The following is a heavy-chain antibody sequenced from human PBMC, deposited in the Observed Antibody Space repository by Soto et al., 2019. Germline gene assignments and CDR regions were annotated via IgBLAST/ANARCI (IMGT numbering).Heavy chain of an antibody. Sequence: PSETLSLPCAVSGDSISGSQWWSWVRLPPGEGLEWIGEISHTGTTNYNPSLKSRVTMSVDKPKNQFSLNLTSVTAADTAVYYCARGWDYYGMDVWGQGTTVTVSS. V-gene: IGHV4-4*02. J-gene: IGHJ6*02. CDR3: ARGWDYYGMDV. CDR1: GDSISGSQW. CDR2: ISHTGTT. D-gene: IGHD3-16*01.